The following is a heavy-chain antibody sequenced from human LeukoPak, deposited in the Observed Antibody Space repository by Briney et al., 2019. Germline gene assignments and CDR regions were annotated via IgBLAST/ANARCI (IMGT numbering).Heavy chain of an antibody. Sequence: GGSLRLSCAASGFTFSSYAMSWVRQAPGKGLEWVSAISGSGGSTYYADSVKGRFTISRDNSKNTLYLQMNSLRAEDTAVYYCAKDEAYCSGGSCYPDYWGQGTLVTVSS. CDR3: AKDEAYCSGGSCYPDY. J-gene: IGHJ4*02. V-gene: IGHV3-23*01. D-gene: IGHD2-15*01. CDR1: GFTFSSYA. CDR2: ISGSGGST.